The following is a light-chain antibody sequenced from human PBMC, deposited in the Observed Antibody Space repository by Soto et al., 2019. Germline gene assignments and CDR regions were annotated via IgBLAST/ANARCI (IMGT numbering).Light chain of an antibody. CDR3: SSYAGSNNSYV. CDR1: SSDVGGYNY. Sequence: ALTQPPSASGSPGQSVTISCTGTSSDVGGYNYVSWYQQHPGKAPKLMIYEVSKRPSGVPDRFSGSKSGNTASLTVSGLQAEDEADYYCSSYAGSNNSYVFGTGTKLTVL. V-gene: IGLV2-8*01. J-gene: IGLJ1*01. CDR2: EVS.